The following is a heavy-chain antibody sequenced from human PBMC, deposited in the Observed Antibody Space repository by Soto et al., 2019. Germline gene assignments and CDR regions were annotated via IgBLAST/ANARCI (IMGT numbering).Heavy chain of an antibody. Sequence: PSETLSLTCTISGGSISGSAWSWIRQPPGKGLEWMGFIHDSGSYNSKSSLRSGLNMSFGPSSNQFTLNRSSETAADTATYFCASIPLPARGWGRWIHLYYDSWGRGAPVTVSS. CDR2: IHDSGSY. D-gene: IGHD3-16*01. CDR1: GGSISGSA. V-gene: IGHV4-59*12. J-gene: IGHJ4*02. CDR3: ASIPLPARGWGRWIHLYYDS.